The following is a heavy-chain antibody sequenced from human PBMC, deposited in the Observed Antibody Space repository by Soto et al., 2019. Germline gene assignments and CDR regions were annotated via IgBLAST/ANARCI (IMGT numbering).Heavy chain of an antibody. Sequence: PGGSLRLSCAASGFTFSSYALNWVRQAPGRGLEWISGITGSGGTTNYADSVKGRFTISRDNSKNTLYLQMNSLRAEDTAVYYCAKNWDTTSSSSSHWGQGTLVTVSS. CDR3: AKNWDTTSSSSSH. CDR1: GFTFSSYA. CDR2: ITGSGGTT. V-gene: IGHV3-23*01. J-gene: IGHJ4*02. D-gene: IGHD6-6*01.